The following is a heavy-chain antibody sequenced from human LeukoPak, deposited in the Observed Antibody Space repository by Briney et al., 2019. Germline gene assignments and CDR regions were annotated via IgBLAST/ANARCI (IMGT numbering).Heavy chain of an antibody. CDR1: GGTSNNSA. D-gene: IGHD4-17*01. CDR3: ARDVHGDYGSGWFDP. V-gene: IGHV1-69*05. CDR2: IMPLFGTA. J-gene: IGHJ5*02. Sequence: ASVKVSCKTSGGTSNNSAISWVRQAPGQGLEWLGGIMPLFGTAGYAQKFQGRVTITKDESTRTVYLELTSLTSDDTAVYYCARDVHGDYGSGWFDPWGQGTLVSVSS.